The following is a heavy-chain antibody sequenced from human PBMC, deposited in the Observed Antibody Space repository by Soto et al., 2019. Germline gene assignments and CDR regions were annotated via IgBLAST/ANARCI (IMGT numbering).Heavy chain of an antibody. Sequence: GASVKVSCKASGGTFSSYAISWVRQAPGQGLEWMGGIIPIFGTANYAQKFQGRVTITADESTSTAYMELSSLRSEDTAVYYCARYRSIWQRTYYYYGMDFWGQGTTVTVSS. D-gene: IGHD6-13*01. CDR2: IIPIFGTA. CDR3: ARYRSIWQRTYYYYGMDF. J-gene: IGHJ6*02. V-gene: IGHV1-69*13. CDR1: GGTFSSYA.